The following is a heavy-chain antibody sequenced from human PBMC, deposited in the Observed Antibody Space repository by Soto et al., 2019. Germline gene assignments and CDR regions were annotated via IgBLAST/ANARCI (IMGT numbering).Heavy chain of an antibody. CDR2: MNPSDSYI. J-gene: IGHJ4*02. CDR1: GYTFTDYW. V-gene: IGHV5-10-1*01. Sequence: LGESLKISCKASGYTFTDYWIAWMRQTPGKGLEWMGRMNPSDSYINYNPSFQGHVTISLDTSVSTAYLQWSSLMASDTAIYYCARGRWYYDFWGQGVPVTVSS. D-gene: IGHD2-15*01. CDR3: ARGRWYYDF.